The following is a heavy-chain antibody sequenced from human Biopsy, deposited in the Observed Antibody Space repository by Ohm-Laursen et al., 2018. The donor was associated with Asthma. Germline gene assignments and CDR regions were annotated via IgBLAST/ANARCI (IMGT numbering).Heavy chain of an antibody. D-gene: IGHD3-3*01. CDR2: IYRNGDT. Sequence: SQTLSLTCAVSGDSIDSGDYSWTWIRQSPGVGLEWIGYIYRNGDTYYNPTLKNRATISIDTSKNQFSLKLTSVTAADTAVYYCARDFGGWYYFDNWGQGSLVTVSS. CDR3: ARDFGGWYYFDN. J-gene: IGHJ4*02. CDR1: GDSIDSGDYS. V-gene: IGHV4-30-2*06.